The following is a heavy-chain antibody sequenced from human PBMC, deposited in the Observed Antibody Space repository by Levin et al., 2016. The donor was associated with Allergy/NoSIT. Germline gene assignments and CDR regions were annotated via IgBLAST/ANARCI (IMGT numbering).Heavy chain of an antibody. D-gene: IGHD3-10*01. CDR3: AGEYYYGGAFDI. J-gene: IGHJ3*02. V-gene: IGHV3-64*02. CDR2: ITGNGYTT. Sequence: VRQAPGKGLEYVSAITGNGYTTYYADSVKGRFTISRDNSKSTLYLQMGSLRTEDMAVYYCAGEYYYGGAFDIWGQGTMVTVSS.